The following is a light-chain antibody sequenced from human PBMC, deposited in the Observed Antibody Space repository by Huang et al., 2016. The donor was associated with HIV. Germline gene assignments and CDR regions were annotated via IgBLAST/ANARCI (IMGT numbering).Light chain of an antibody. CDR2: DVS. CDR3: QQYDGYPWT. Sequence: DIQMTQSPSTLSASVGDRVTITCRASQSFTTWLAWYQQKPGKAPKLLLYDVSSLEGGVPSRFSGSGSGTEFTLTISSLQPDDFATYYCQQYDGYPWTFGQGTKVEIK. CDR1: QSFTTW. J-gene: IGKJ1*01. V-gene: IGKV1-5*01.